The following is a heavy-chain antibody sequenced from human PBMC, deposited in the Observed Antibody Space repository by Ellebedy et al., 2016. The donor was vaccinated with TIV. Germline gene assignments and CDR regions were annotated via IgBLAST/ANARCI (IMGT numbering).Heavy chain of an antibody. Sequence: GESLKISCNGSGYDFTNYWIGWVRQMPGKGLEWMAIIYPSNSDTRYSPSFVGQVTISADKSISAAYLQWDSLVASDTAFYYCARFSGSYGGFDYWGQGTQVTVSS. V-gene: IGHV5-51*01. J-gene: IGHJ4*02. CDR1: GYDFTNYW. CDR2: IYPSNSDT. D-gene: IGHD1-26*01. CDR3: ARFSGSYGGFDY.